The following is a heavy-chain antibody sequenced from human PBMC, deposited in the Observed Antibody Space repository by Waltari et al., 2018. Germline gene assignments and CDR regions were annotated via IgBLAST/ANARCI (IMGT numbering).Heavy chain of an antibody. Sequence: QVQLQESGPGLVKPSQTLSLTCTVSGGSISSGGYYWSWIRQHPGKGLEWIGYIYYSGSTYYNPSLKSRVTISVDTSKNQFSLKLSSVIAADTAVYYCARGPPRYCSSTSCADYWGQGTLVTVSS. J-gene: IGHJ4*02. V-gene: IGHV4-31*03. D-gene: IGHD2-2*01. CDR1: GGSISSGGYY. CDR3: ARGPPRYCSSTSCADY. CDR2: IYYSGST.